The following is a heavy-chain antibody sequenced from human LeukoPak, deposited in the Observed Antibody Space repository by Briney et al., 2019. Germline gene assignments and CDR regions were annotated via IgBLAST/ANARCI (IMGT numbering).Heavy chain of an antibody. CDR2: IWYDGSNK. J-gene: IGHJ5*02. Sequence: PGRSLRLSCAASGFTFSSYGMHWVRQAPGKGLEWVAVIWYDGSNKYYADSVKGRFTISRDNSKNTLYLQMNSLRAEDTAVYYCARGKRAVPYSSSAVRSNWFDPWGQGTLVTVSS. V-gene: IGHV3-33*01. D-gene: IGHD6-6*01. CDR3: ARGKRAVPYSSSAVRSNWFDP. CDR1: GFTFSSYG.